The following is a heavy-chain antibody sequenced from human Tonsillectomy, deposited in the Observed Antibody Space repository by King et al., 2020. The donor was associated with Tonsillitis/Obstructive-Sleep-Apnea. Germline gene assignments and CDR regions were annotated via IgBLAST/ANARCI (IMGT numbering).Heavy chain of an antibody. J-gene: IGHJ5*02. CDR2: INHSGST. Sequence: VQLQQWGAGLLKPSETLSLTCAVYGGSFSGYYWSWIRQPPGKGLEWIGEINHSGSTNYNPSLKSRVTISVDTSKNQFSLKLSSVTAADTAVYYCAVVXAXNXXXXXXQGTLVTVSS. D-gene: IGHD2-2*01. V-gene: IGHV4-34*01. CDR3: AVVXAXNXXXX. CDR1: GGSFSGYY.